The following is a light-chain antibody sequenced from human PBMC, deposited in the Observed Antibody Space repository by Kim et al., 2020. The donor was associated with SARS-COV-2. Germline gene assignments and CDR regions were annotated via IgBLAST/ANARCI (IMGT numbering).Light chain of an antibody. V-gene: IGLV3-21*04. CDR2: YDS. CDR3: QVWDSSSDHRV. J-gene: IGLJ3*02. CDR1: NIGSKS. Sequence: SYELTHPPSVSVAPGKTARITCGGNNIGSKSVHWYQQKPGQAPVLVIYYDSDRPSGIPARFSGSNSGNTATLTISRVEAGDEADYYCQVWDSSSDHRVFGGGTQLTV.